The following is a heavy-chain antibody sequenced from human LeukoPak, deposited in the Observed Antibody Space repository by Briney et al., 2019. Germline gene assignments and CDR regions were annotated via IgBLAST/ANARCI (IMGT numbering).Heavy chain of an antibody. CDR2: IYTSGST. D-gene: IGHD3-10*01. CDR1: GDSISSGDYY. J-gene: IGHJ4*02. V-gene: IGHV4-61*02. Sequence: SETLSLTCTVSGDSISSGDYYWSWIRQPAGKGLEWIGRIYTSGSTNYNPSLKSRVTISVDTSKNQFSLKLTSVTAADTAVYYCARHGRRMVRGNYYFDYWGQGTLVTVSS. CDR3: ARHGRRMVRGNYYFDY.